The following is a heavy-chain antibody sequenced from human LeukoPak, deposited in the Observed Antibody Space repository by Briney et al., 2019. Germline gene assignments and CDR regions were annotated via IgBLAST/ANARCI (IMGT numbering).Heavy chain of an antibody. CDR3: ARGKRRFDS. CDR1: GFTFSDYY. CDR2: MSESGSSI. J-gene: IGHJ4*02. Sequence: GGSLRLSCAASGFTFSDYYMSWIRQAPGKGLEWVSYMSESGSSIYYAVSVKGRFTISRDNVNHSLFLQMNSLRAEDTAVYYCARGKRRFDSWGQGTLVTVSS. V-gene: IGHV3-11*01.